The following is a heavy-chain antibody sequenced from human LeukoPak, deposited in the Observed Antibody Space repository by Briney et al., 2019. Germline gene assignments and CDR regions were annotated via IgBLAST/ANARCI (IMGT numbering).Heavy chain of an antibody. CDR1: GYTLTELS. V-gene: IGHV1-24*01. Sequence: ASVTVSCKVSGYTLTELSMHWVRQAPGKGLEWMGGFDPEDGETIYAQKFQGRVTMTEDTSTDTAYMELNSLRSEDTAVYYCATEYYYDSSGYSLQHWGQGTLVTVSS. J-gene: IGHJ1*01. D-gene: IGHD3-22*01. CDR2: FDPEDGET. CDR3: ATEYYYDSSGYSLQH.